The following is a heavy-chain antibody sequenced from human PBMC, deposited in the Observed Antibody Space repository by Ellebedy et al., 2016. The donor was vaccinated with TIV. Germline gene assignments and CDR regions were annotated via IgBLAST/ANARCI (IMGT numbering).Heavy chain of an antibody. V-gene: IGHV3-53*01. J-gene: IGHJ4*02. CDR3: ARLDSDAEVN. Sequence: GESLKISCAASGFTVSNNYISWVRQAPGKGLEWVSLIFTGSNTFYADSVKGRFTTSRDNSKNTVNLQMNSLRVEDTAVYYCARLDSDAEVNWGQGTLVTVSS. CDR1: GFTVSNNY. D-gene: IGHD1-14*01. CDR2: IFTGSNT.